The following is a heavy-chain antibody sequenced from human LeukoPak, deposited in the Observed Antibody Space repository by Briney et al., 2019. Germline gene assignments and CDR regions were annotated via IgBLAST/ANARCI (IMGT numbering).Heavy chain of an antibody. CDR1: GFTFDDYG. J-gene: IGHJ5*02. CDR3: ASSYGSSNGFDP. Sequence: PGGSLRLSCAASGFTFDDYGMSWVRQAPGKGLEWVSGINLNGGRTGYADSVKGRFTISRDNAKNSLYLQMNSLRAEDTALYYCASSYGSSNGFDPWGQGTLVTVSS. D-gene: IGHD2-2*01. CDR2: INLNGGRT. V-gene: IGHV3-20*04.